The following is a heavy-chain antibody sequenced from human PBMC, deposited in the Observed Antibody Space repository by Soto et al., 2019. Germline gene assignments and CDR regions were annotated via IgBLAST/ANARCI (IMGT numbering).Heavy chain of an antibody. J-gene: IGHJ5*02. Sequence: PSEPLSLTYTVSGGSITSGGAFWSWIRQHPGKGPEWIAFIGYSGATSYNPSLASRVTISADTYKSQFSLNLRSVTAADTAVYYCARGGASSKWFAPWGQGTLVTGFS. D-gene: IGHD2-15*01. CDR1: GGSITSGGAF. V-gene: IGHV4-31*03. CDR3: ARGGASSKWFAP. CDR2: IGYSGAT.